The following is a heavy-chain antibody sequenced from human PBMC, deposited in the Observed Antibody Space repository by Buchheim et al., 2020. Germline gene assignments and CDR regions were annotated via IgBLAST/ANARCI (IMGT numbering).Heavy chain of an antibody. V-gene: IGHV3-7*01. CDR2: IKQDGSEK. D-gene: IGHD2-2*01. J-gene: IGHJ4*02. CDR3: ARDVSGTSHFDY. CDR1: EFTFSIYW. Sequence: EGQLVESGGGLVQPGGSLRLSCAASEFTFSIYWMSWVRQAPGKGLEWVANIKQDGSEKNYVDSVKGRFTISRDHAKHSLYLQMNSLRAEDTAVYYCARDVSGTSHFDYWGQGTL.